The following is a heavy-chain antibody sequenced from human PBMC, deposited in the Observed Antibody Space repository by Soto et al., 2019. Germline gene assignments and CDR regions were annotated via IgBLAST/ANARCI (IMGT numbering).Heavy chain of an antibody. CDR1: GGSINDYY. CDR2: IHDSGDT. D-gene: IGHD5-18*01. CDR3: ACIFSGGYSYVFYSYGVDV. Sequence: SETLSLTCTVAGGSINDYYWSWIRQPPGEGPEWIGYIHDSGDTKCNPSLSSRVTMSLDTSKNQSSMNLSSVTAADTAVYYCACIFSGGYSYVFYSYGVDVRGQGTTVTVSS. J-gene: IGHJ6*02. V-gene: IGHV4-59*08.